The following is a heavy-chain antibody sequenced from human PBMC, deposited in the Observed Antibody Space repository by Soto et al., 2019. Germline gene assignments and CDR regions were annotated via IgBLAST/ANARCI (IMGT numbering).Heavy chain of an antibody. CDR2: ISYDGSNK. CDR3: AIEAGVYGSGSYGMDV. D-gene: IGHD3-10*01. J-gene: IGHJ6*02. Sequence: QVQLVESGGGVVQPGRSLRLSCAASGFTFSRYATHWVRQAPGKGLEWVAVISYDGSNKYYADSVKGRLTISRDSSKNTLYLKMNSLRAEDTAVYYCAIEAGVYGSGSYGMDVWGQGTTVTVSS. CDR1: GFTFSRYA. V-gene: IGHV3-30-3*01.